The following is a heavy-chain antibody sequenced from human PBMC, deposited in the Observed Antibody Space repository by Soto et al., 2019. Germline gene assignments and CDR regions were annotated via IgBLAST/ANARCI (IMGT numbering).Heavy chain of an antibody. J-gene: IGHJ4*02. V-gene: IGHV3-23*01. D-gene: IGHD3-22*01. Sequence: LRLSCAASGFTFSSYAMSWVRQAPGKGLEWVSAISGSGGSTYYADSVKGRFTISRDNSKNTLYLQMNSLRAEDTAVYYCAKGRDYYDSSGYYNFDYWGRGTLVTVSS. CDR3: AKGRDYYDSSGYYNFDY. CDR2: ISGSGGST. CDR1: GFTFSSYA.